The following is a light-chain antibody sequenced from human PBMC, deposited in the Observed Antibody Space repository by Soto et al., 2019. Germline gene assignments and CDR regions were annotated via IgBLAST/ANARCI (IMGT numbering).Light chain of an antibody. CDR2: GAS. CDR3: QQYRHWFT. V-gene: IGKV3D-15*01. CDR1: QSVNSN. J-gene: IGKJ4*01. Sequence: EVVLTQSPATLSVSPGERATLSCRASQSVNSNLAWYQHKPGQAPRLLIFGASTRATGIPARFGGSGSGTEFTLTISSLQSEDFAVYYCQQYRHWFTLGGGTKVDIK.